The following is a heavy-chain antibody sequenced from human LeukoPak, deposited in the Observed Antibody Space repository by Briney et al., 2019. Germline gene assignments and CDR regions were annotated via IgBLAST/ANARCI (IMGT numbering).Heavy chain of an antibody. J-gene: IGHJ6*02. Sequence: PGGSLRLSCAASGFTFSSYAMSWVRQAPGKGLEWVSAISGSGGSTYYADSVKGRFTISRDNSKNTLYLQMNSLRAEDTAVYYCANGPVATDSTYYGTDVWGQGTTVTVSS. CDR2: ISGSGGST. V-gene: IGHV3-23*01. D-gene: IGHD5-12*01. CDR3: ANGPVATDSTYYGTDV. CDR1: GFTFSSYA.